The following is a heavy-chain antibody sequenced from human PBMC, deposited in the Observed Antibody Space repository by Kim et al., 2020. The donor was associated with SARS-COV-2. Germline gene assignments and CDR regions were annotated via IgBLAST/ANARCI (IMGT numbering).Heavy chain of an antibody. Sequence: GGSLRLSCAASGFTFSSYWMSWVRQAPGKGLEWVANIKQDGSEKYYVDSVKGRFTISRDNAKNSLYLQMNSLRAEDTAVYYCARVGDYGDYPYGMDVWGQGTTVTVSS. D-gene: IGHD4-17*01. J-gene: IGHJ6*02. CDR2: IKQDGSEK. V-gene: IGHV3-7*01. CDR3: ARVGDYGDYPYGMDV. CDR1: GFTFSSYW.